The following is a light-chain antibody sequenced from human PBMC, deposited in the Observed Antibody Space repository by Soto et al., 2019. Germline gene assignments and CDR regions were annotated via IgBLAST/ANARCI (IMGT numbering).Light chain of an antibody. CDR2: AAS. Sequence: DIQMTQSPSSLSASVGARVTITCRASQGIGNGLGWFQQKQGKAPKRLMYAASSLESGVPSRFSGSGSGTEFTLTISSLQPEDFATYYCLHHNRYPRTFGQGTKVEIK. CDR3: LHHNRYPRT. CDR1: QGIGNG. V-gene: IGKV1-17*01. J-gene: IGKJ1*01.